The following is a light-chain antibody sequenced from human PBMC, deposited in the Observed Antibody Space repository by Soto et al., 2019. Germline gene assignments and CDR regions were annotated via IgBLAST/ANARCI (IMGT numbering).Light chain of an antibody. CDR2: GAS. CDR3: QQYGSSSWT. CDR1: QSVSNNY. Sequence: EIVLTQSRGALSLSPGERATLSCRASQSVSNNYLAWYQQKPGQAPRLLIYGASNRATGIPDRFSGSGSGTDFTLTISRLEPEDFAVYYCQQYGSSSWTFGQGTKVDIK. V-gene: IGKV3-20*01. J-gene: IGKJ1*01.